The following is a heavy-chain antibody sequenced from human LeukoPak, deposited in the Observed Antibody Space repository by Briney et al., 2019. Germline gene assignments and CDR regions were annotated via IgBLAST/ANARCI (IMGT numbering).Heavy chain of an antibody. CDR1: GYTFTGYY. Sequence: ASVKVSCKASGYTFTGYYMHWVRQAPGQGLEWMGCINPNSGGTKYAQKFQGGVTLTRDTSISTAYMELSRLRSDDTAVYYCARGGSYLSAFDIWGQGTMVTVSS. J-gene: IGHJ3*02. V-gene: IGHV1-2*02. D-gene: IGHD1-26*01. CDR3: ARGGSYLSAFDI. CDR2: INPNSGGT.